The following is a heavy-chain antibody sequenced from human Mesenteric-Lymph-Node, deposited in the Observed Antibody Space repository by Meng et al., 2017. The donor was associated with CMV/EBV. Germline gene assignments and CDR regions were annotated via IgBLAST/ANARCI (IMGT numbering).Heavy chain of an antibody. CDR2: IIPIFGTA. CDR3: ARAGSGSYFEAEFYYFDY. J-gene: IGHJ4*02. V-gene: IGHV1-69*06. Sequence: TFSSYAISWVRQAPGQGLEWMGGIIPIFGTANYAQKFQGRVTITADKSTSTAYMELSSLRSEDTAVYYCARAGSGSYFEAEFYYFDYWGQGTLVTVSS. CDR1: TFSSYA. D-gene: IGHD3-10*01.